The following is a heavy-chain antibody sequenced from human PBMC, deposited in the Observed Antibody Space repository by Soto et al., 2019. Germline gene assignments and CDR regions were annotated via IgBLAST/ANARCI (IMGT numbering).Heavy chain of an antibody. Sequence: EVQLLESGGGLVQPGGSLRLSCAVSGFTFSSYAMNWVHQAPGKGLEWVSTISGAGGSTSYADSVKGRFTISRDNSKNTLYLQMNSLRVGDTAAYYCAKGGLGYFGEPNDFWGQGTLVTVSS. CDR2: ISGAGGST. CDR3: AKGGLGYFGEPNDF. V-gene: IGHV3-23*01. D-gene: IGHD3-10*01. J-gene: IGHJ4*02. CDR1: GFTFSSYA.